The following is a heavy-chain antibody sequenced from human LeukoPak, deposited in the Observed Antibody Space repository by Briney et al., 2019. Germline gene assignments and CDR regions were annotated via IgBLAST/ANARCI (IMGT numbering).Heavy chain of an antibody. CDR1: GASTTGGYY. CDR2: LGNP. CDR3: ATYRGGGGGVGY. D-gene: IGHD6-19*01. V-gene: IGHV4-61*08. J-gene: IGHJ4*02. Sequence: SETLAPTCAVSGASTTGGYYWTWIRQPPGKGLEWIGYLGNPNYNPSLKSRVTISGDRSKNQFSLKLNSVTPADTAVYYCATYRGGGGGVGYWGQGTLVTVSS.